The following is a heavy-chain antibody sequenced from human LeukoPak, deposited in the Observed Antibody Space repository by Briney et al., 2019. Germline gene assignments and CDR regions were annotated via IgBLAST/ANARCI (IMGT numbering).Heavy chain of an antibody. J-gene: IGHJ4*02. CDR1: GGSISGDY. V-gene: IGHV4-59*01. Sequence: SETLTLTCTVSGGSISGDYWSWIRQSPGKGLEWIAYIHSSGSTSYNPSLKSRVTISVDTSKNEFSLKLTSVNAADTAVYYCARDRPGGSSLDYWGQGTLVTVSS. CDR3: ARDRPGGSSLDY. D-gene: IGHD6-13*01. CDR2: IHSSGST.